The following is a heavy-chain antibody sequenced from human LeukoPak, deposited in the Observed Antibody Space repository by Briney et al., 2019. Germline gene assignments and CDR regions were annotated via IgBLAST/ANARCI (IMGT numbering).Heavy chain of an antibody. Sequence: GGSLRLSCAASGFTFSSYMMNWVRQAPGKGLEWVSSINSGSTYTYYTESVKGRFTISRDNAENTLYLQMNSPRVEDTAVYYCVRSAFHAGSGNYYDYWGQGTLVTVSS. CDR1: GFTFSSYM. CDR2: INSGSTYT. J-gene: IGHJ4*02. CDR3: VRSAFHAGSGNYYDY. V-gene: IGHV3-21*01. D-gene: IGHD3-22*01.